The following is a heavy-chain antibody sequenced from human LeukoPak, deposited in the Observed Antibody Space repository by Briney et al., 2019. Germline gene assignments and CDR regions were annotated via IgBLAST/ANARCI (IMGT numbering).Heavy chain of an antibody. J-gene: IGHJ4*02. V-gene: IGHV3-23*01. D-gene: IGHD2-2*01. Sequence: GGSLRLSCAASGFTFSSYGMSWVRQAPGKGLEWVSAISGSGGRTYYADSVKGRFTISRDNSKNTLYLQMNSLRAEDTAVYYCAKEGEDIVVVPAAMVYWGQGTLVTVSS. CDR3: AKEGEDIVVVPAAMVY. CDR1: GFTFSSYG. CDR2: ISGSGGRT.